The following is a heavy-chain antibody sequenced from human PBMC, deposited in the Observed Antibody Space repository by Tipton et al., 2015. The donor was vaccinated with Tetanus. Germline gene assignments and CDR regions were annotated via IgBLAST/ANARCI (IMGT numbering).Heavy chain of an antibody. CDR2: IDPNSGGT. J-gene: IGHJ6*02. CDR1: GYTFTGYY. CDR3: ARDRGDYIYYGMDV. D-gene: IGHD3-22*01. Sequence: QLVQSGAELKKPGASPKVSCKASGYTFTGYYMYWVRQAPGQGLEWVGWIDPNSGGTIYAQNFQGRVAMTRDTSISTVYMELSRLRSDDTAVYYCARDRGDYIYYGMDVWGPGTTVTVSS. V-gene: IGHV1-2*02.